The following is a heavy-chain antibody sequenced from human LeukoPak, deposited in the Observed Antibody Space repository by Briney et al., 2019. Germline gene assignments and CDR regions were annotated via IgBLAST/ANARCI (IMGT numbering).Heavy chain of an antibody. J-gene: IGHJ4*02. V-gene: IGHV1-8*03. CDR2: MNPNSGNT. CDR1: GYTFINYD. D-gene: IGHD6-13*01. CDR3: ARYSSSWTREFDY. Sequence: ASVKVSCKASGYTFINYDINWVRQATGQGLEWMGWMNPNSGNTGYAQKFQGRVTITRNTSISTAYMELSSLRSEDTAVYHCARYSSSWTREFDYWGQGTLVTVSS.